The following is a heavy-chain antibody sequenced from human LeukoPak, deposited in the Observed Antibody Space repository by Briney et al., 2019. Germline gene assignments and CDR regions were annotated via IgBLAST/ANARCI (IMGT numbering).Heavy chain of an antibody. CDR3: ARAPYSSSSGRGYYYYYMDV. Sequence: ASVKVSCKASGYTFTSYDINWVRQATGQGLEWMGGIIPIFGTANYAQKFQGRVTITADESTSTAYMELSSLRSEDTAVYYCARAPYSSSSGRGYYYYYMDVWGKGTTVTVSS. D-gene: IGHD6-6*01. CDR2: IIPIFGTA. V-gene: IGHV1-69*13. J-gene: IGHJ6*03. CDR1: GYTFTSYD.